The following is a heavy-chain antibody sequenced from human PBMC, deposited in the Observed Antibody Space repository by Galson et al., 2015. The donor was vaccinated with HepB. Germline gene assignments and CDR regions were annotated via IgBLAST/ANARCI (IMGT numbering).Heavy chain of an antibody. CDR1: GFTFSSYA. J-gene: IGHJ6*02. V-gene: IGHV3-23*01. CDR2: ISGSGGST. CDR3: AKDLLEWFYIYGMDV. D-gene: IGHD3-3*01. Sequence: SLRLSCAASGFTFSSYAMSWVRQAPGKGLEWVSAISGSGGSTYYADSVKGRFTISRDNSKNTLYLQMNSLRAEDTAVYYCAKDLLEWFYIYGMDVWGQGTTVTVSS.